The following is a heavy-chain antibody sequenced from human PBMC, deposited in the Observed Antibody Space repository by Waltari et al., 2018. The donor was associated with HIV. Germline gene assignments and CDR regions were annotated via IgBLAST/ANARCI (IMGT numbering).Heavy chain of an antibody. D-gene: IGHD1-26*01. CDR3: ARIGTFPHNYAINF. J-gene: IGHJ6*02. V-gene: IGHV3-7*01. CDR1: GFTFYNYW. CDR2: KKDDGSEK. Sequence: EVQLMESGGGLVQSGGSLRLSCAASGFTFYNYWMVWVRQTPVKGLGWVAHKKDDGSEKYYMGSVQGRFTISRDNAKNSMVLQMNSLTAEDTAVYYCARIGTFPHNYAINFWGQGTTVTVSS.